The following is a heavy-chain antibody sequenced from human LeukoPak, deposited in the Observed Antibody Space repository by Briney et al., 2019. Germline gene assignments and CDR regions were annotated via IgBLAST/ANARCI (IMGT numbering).Heavy chain of an antibody. J-gene: IGHJ6*03. V-gene: IGHV4-59*01. Sequence: KPSETLSLTCTVSGGSINSYYWSWIRQPPGKGLEWIGYIYYSGSTNYNPSLKSRVTISVDTSKNQFSLKLSSVTAADTAVYYGARRQYQLIYGYYYYYMDVWGKGTTVTVSS. D-gene: IGHD2-2*02. CDR2: IYYSGST. CDR3: ARRQYQLIYGYYYYYMDV. CDR1: GGSINSYY.